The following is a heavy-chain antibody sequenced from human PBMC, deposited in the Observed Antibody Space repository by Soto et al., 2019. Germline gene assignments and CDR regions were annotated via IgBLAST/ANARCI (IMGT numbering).Heavy chain of an antibody. CDR3: ATGPNDSSFS. Sequence: EVQLVESGGGLVQPGGSLRLSCVASGFTVSNNYMSWVRQAPGKGLEWVSVIYSGGSTNYADSVKGRFTISRDRSKNTLYLQMNSLRAEDTAVYYCATGPNDSSFSWGQGTLVTVSS. D-gene: IGHD3-22*01. J-gene: IGHJ5*02. CDR2: IYSGGST. CDR1: GFTVSNNY. V-gene: IGHV3-66*01.